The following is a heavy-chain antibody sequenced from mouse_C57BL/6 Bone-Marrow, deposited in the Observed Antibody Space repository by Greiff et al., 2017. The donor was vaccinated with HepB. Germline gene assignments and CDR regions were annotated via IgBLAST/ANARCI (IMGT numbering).Heavy chain of an antibody. CDR3: AGWAYYDCAYDFDN. J-gene: IGHJ2*01. CDR2: IDPSDSYT. V-gene: IGHV1-59*01. Sequence: QVQLQQPGAELVRPGTSVKLSCKASGYTFTSYWMHWVKQRPGQGLEWIGVIDPSDSYTNYNQKFKGKATLTVDTSSSTAYMQLSSLTSEHSAVYYCAGWAYYDCAYDFDNWGQGTTLTVSA. D-gene: IGHD2-4*01. CDR1: GYTFTSYW.